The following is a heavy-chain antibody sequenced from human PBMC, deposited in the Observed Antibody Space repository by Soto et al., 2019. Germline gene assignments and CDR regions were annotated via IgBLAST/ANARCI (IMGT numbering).Heavy chain of an antibody. Sequence: QLQESGPGLVKPSETLSLTCSVSGDSINSDKYYWGWIRQPPGKGLEWIGSIYYRGNTYYNPSLQPRVTISLAKSKSQFSLRLNSVPAADSAVYFCARLEGLATISYYFDFWGQGAQVTASS. D-gene: IGHD3-9*01. CDR1: GDSINSDKYY. CDR3: ARLEGLATISYYFDF. J-gene: IGHJ4*02. CDR2: IYYRGNT. V-gene: IGHV4-39*01.